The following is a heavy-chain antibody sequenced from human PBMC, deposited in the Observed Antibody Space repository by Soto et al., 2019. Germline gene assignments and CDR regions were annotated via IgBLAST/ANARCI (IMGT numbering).Heavy chain of an antibody. D-gene: IGHD3-3*01. J-gene: IGHJ6*02. CDR2: ITTSSSRNI. Sequence: EVQLVESGGGLVKPGGSLRLSCSASGFPFSSYTMYWVRQAPGKGLEWVSSITTSSSRNIFYADSLKGRFTISRDNANNTLYLQMNNLRVEDTAVYYCARDDPIFGAIPRMDIWGQGTTVTVSS. V-gene: IGHV3-21*02. CDR3: ARDDPIFGAIPRMDI. CDR1: GFPFSSYT.